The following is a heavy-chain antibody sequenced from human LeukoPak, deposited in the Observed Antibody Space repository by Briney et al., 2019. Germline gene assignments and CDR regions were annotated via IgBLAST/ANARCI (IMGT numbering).Heavy chain of an antibody. CDR1: GYTFTSYD. D-gene: IGHD3-9*01. Sequence: ASVKVSCKASGYTFTSYDINWVRQATGQGLEWMGWMNPNSGNTGYAQKFQGRVTMTRNTSISTAYIELSSLRSEDTAVYYCARGRGILTGYSPYYFDYWGQGTLVTVSS. V-gene: IGHV1-8*01. J-gene: IGHJ4*02. CDR2: MNPNSGNT. CDR3: ARGRGILTGYSPYYFDY.